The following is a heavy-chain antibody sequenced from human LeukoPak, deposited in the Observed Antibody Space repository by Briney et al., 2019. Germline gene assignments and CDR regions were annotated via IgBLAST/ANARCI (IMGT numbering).Heavy chain of an antibody. D-gene: IGHD1-26*01. CDR2: INHSGST. CDR3: ARTKINSGSRRQICICP. J-gene: IGHJ5*02. CDR1: GGSIRSYY. V-gene: IGHV4-34*01. Sequence: SETLSLTCTVSGGSIRSYYWNWIRQPPGKGLERIGEINHSGSTNYNPSLKSRVTISVDTTKNQFSLKLSSVTAADTAVYYCARTKINSGSRRQICICPRGPVTLVTVSS.